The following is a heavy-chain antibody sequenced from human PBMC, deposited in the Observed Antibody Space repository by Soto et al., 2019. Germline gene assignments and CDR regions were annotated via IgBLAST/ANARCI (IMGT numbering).Heavy chain of an antibody. J-gene: IGHJ5*02. CDR3: EKDWGSSGWFNWFDP. V-gene: IGHV3-30*18. D-gene: IGHD6-19*01. Sequence: QVQLVESGGGVVQPGRSLRLSCVASGFTLSNTGMHWVRQAPGKGLEWVAMISHDGSNTYYGDSVKGRFTISRDNSWNTLYLQMDSLRPEDTSVYYCEKDWGSSGWFNWFDPWGQGTLGTVSS. CDR2: ISHDGSNT. CDR1: GFTLSNTG.